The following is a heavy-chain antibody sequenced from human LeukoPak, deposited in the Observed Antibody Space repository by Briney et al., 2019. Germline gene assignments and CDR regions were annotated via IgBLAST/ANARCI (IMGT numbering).Heavy chain of an antibody. CDR1: GFTVSSNY. V-gene: IGHV3-53*01. CDR2: IYGGGNI. D-gene: IGHD5-24*01. CDR3: ARGAGYNYPYYFDY. J-gene: IGHJ4*02. Sequence: GGSLRLSCAASGFTVSSNYMNWVRQAPGKGLEWISVIYGGGNIYYADSVKGRFTISRDNSKNTLYLQMNSLRAEDTAVYYCARGAGYNYPYYFDYWGQGTLVTVSS.